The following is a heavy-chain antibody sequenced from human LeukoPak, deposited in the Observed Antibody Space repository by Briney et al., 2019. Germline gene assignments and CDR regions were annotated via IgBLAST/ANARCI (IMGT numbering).Heavy chain of an antibody. Sequence: GGSLRLSCAASGFTFSSYAMHWVRQAPGKGLEWVAVISYDGSDKYYADSVKGRFTISRDNSENTLYLQMNSLRAEDTAVYYCARTVRYSSGPLTDLLPYYFDYWGQGTLVTVSS. CDR1: GFTFSSYA. J-gene: IGHJ4*02. CDR2: ISYDGSDK. D-gene: IGHD6-19*01. CDR3: ARTVRYSSGPLTDLLPYYFDY. V-gene: IGHV3-30*04.